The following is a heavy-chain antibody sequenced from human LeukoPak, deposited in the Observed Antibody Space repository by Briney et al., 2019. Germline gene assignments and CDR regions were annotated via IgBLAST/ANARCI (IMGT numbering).Heavy chain of an antibody. D-gene: IGHD2-21*02. CDR1: GFTFSDHY. J-gene: IGHJ4*02. CDR3: ARQVTVGSFFDY. CDR2: IYYSGST. V-gene: IGHV4-39*01. Sequence: LRLSCAASGFTFSDHYLDWVRQPPGKGLEWIGSIYYSGSTYYNPSLKSRVTISVDTSKNQFSLKLSSVTAADTAVYYCARQVTVGSFFDYWGQGTLVTVSS.